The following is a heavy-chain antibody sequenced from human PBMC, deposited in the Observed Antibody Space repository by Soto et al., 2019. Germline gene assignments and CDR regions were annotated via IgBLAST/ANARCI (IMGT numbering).Heavy chain of an antibody. CDR2: IKQDGSEK. Sequence: PVGSLRLSCAASGFTFSGYWMSWVRQAPGKGLEWVANIKQDGSEKYYVDSVKGRFTISRDNAKNSLYLQMNSLRAEDTAVYYCARDIGYYDFWSGYYTLYWFDPWGQGTLVTVSS. V-gene: IGHV3-7*03. CDR3: ARDIGYYDFWSGYYTLYWFDP. D-gene: IGHD3-3*01. CDR1: GFTFSGYW. J-gene: IGHJ5*02.